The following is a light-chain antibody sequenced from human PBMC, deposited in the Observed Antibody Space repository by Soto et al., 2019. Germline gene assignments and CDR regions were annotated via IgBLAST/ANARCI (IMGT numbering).Light chain of an antibody. V-gene: IGLV2-11*01. CDR1: SNDGGGYNY. CDR3: CSFSGSSDV. CDR2: DVS. Sequence: QSALTQPRSVSGSPGQSVSISCPGTSNDGGGYNYGSCYPQDAGKAPRVMSDDVSRRGSGLPDRFTGSRAGNTASLSISRLQSEDEADHYCCSFSGSSDVLRTGTKVTVL. J-gene: IGLJ1*01.